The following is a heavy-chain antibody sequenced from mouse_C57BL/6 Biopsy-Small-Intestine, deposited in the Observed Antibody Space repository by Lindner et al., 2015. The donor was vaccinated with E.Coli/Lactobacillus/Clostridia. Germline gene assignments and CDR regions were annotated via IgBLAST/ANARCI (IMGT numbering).Heavy chain of an antibody. CDR1: GGTLTELA. Sequence: SVKVSCKVSGGTLTELAIHWVRQPPGKGLEWMVGFDPDDGAKLYAQRFQGRITMTVDTSTDTAYLDMDSLTSEDTAVYFCATDVDLETWGQGTLVTVSS. V-gene: IGHV1-67*01. CDR3: ATDVDLET. J-gene: IGHJ4*01. CDR2: FDPDDGAK.